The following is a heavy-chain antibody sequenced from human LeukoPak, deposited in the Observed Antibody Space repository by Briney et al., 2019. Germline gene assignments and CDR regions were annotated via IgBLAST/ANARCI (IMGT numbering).Heavy chain of an antibody. CDR1: GFPFSSYA. V-gene: IGHV3-30*04. CDR2: ISYDGSKK. Sequence: PGGSLRLSCAASGFPFSSYAIHWVRQAPGKGLEWVGVISYDGSKKYYADSVKGRFTISRDESKNSLYLQMNSLRAEDTAVYYCARGPVLHYYDSSGYYDYWGQGTLVTVSS. J-gene: IGHJ4*02. CDR3: ARGPVLHYYDSSGYYDY. D-gene: IGHD3-22*01.